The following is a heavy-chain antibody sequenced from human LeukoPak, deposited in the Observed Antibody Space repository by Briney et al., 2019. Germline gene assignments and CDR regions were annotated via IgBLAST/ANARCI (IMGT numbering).Heavy chain of an antibody. CDR2: ISSSGGRT. J-gene: IGHJ4*02. CDR3: AKSLPAAIPIDY. V-gene: IGHV3-23*01. Sequence: GGSLRLSCAASGFTFSSYAMTWARQAPGKGLEWVSGISSSGGRTYYADSVKGRFAISRDNSENTLYLQMNSLRAEDTAVYYCAKSLPAAIPIDYWGQGTLVTVSS. CDR1: GFTFSSYA. D-gene: IGHD2-2*01.